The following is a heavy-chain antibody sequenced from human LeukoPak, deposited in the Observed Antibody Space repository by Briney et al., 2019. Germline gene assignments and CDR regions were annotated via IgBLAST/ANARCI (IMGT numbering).Heavy chain of an antibody. D-gene: IGHD1-7*01. CDR3: ARGMGTTTFADFDY. CDR2: ISPYNGNT. V-gene: IGHV1-18*01. Sequence: RASVKVSFKASGYTFSGSGISWVRQAPGQGLEWMGWISPYNGNTNYAQNLQGRVTMTTDTSTSTAYMELRSLRSDDTAVYYCARGMGTTTFADFDYWGQGTLVTVSS. J-gene: IGHJ4*02. CDR1: GYTFSGSG.